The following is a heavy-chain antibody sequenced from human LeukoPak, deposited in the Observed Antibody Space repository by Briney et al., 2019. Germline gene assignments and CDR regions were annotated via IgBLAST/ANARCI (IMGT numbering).Heavy chain of an antibody. V-gene: IGHV3-7*01. D-gene: IGHD3-22*01. Sequence: GGSLRLSCAASGFTFSNYWMTWVRQAPGKGLEWVANINQDGSEKYYVDSVKGRFTISRDNAKNSLYLRMSSLRAEDTAVYYCARILIYYYDSSGKAMYYFDYWGQGTLVTVSS. CDR2: INQDGSEK. J-gene: IGHJ4*02. CDR3: ARILIYYYDSSGKAMYYFDY. CDR1: GFTFSNYW.